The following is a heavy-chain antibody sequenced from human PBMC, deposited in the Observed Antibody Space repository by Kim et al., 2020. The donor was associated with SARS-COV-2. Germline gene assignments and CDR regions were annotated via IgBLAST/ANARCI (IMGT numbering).Heavy chain of an antibody. Sequence: GGSLRLSCAASGFTFSSYSMNWVRQAPGKGLEWVSSISSSSSYIYYADSVKGRFTISRDNAKNSLYLQMNSLRAEDTAVYYCAKAAHFYDSTGLFDYWGQGTLVTVSS. J-gene: IGHJ4*02. D-gene: IGHD3-22*01. V-gene: IGHV3-21*01. CDR1: GFTFSSYS. CDR2: ISSSSSYI. CDR3: AKAAHFYDSTGLFDY.